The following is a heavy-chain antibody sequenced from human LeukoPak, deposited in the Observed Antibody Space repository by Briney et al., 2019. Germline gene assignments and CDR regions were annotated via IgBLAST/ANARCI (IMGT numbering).Heavy chain of an antibody. CDR2: TYYRSKWYN. CDR3: ARDGMAVAVGYFDL. V-gene: IGHV6-1*01. D-gene: IGHD6-19*01. CDR1: GDSVSSNSAT. Sequence: SQTLSLTCAISGDSVSSNSATWNWIRQSPSRGLEWLGRTYYRSKWYNDYAASVKSRITIKPDTSKNQFSLQLNSVTPEDTAVYYCARDGMAVAVGYFDLWGRGTLVTVSS. J-gene: IGHJ2*01.